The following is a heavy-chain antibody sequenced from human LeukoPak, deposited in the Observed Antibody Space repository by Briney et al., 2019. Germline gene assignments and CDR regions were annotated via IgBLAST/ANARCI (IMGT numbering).Heavy chain of an antibody. Sequence: QPGGTLRLSCAASGFTFSSYAMRWVRQAPGKGLAWVSDISGSGVNTYYADSVKGRFSISRDNSKNTLYLQMNSLRAEDTAVYYCAKEEWGFGEFPLFMDVWGKGTTVTVSS. CDR2: ISGSGVNT. CDR3: AKEEWGFGEFPLFMDV. V-gene: IGHV3-23*01. D-gene: IGHD3-10*01. J-gene: IGHJ6*03. CDR1: GFTFSSYA.